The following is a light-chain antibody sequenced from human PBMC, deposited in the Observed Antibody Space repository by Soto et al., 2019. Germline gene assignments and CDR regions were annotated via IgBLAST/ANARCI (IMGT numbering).Light chain of an antibody. CDR1: QSVSSSY. CDR2: GAS. CDR3: QHYGSSPYT. Sequence: EIVLTQSPGTLSLSPGERATLSCRASQSVSSSYLAWYQQKPGQAPRLLIYGASSRATGIPDRFSGSGSGTDFTLTISRLEPEDFAVYYFQHYGSSPYTFGQGTKLAIK. J-gene: IGKJ2*01. V-gene: IGKV3-20*01.